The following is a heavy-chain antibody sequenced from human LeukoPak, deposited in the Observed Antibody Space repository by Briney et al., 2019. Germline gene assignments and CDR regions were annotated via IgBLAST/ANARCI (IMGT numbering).Heavy chain of an antibody. CDR1: GFTFSSYA. CDR2: ISGSGGST. D-gene: IGHD3-22*01. J-gene: IGHJ4*02. CDR3: AKCLDRVVVVANPFDY. Sequence: PGGSLRLSCAASGFTFSSYAMSWVRQAPGKGLEWVSAISGSGGSTYYADSVKGRFTISRDNSKNTLYLQMNSLRAEDTAVYYCAKCLDRVVVVANPFDYWGQGTLVTVSS. V-gene: IGHV3-23*01.